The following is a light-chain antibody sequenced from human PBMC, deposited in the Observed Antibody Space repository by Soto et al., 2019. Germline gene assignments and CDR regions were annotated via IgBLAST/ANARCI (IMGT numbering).Light chain of an antibody. V-gene: IGKV3-15*01. CDR3: QQFGDSLT. Sequence: EVVMTQSPATLSVSPGEGATLSCRASQGIGDTLAWYQHKPGQTPRLLIYDTSTRATGVPARFSGSRSGTDFTLTVSRLEPEDFAVYYCQQFGDSLTFGGGTKVEI. CDR2: DTS. CDR1: QGIGDT. J-gene: IGKJ4*01.